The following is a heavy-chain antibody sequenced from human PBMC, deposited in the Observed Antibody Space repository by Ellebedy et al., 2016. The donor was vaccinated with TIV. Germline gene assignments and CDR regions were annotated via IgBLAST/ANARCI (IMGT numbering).Heavy chain of an antibody. J-gene: IGHJ4*02. Sequence: ASVKVSXKASGYTFTGYYMHWVRQAPGQGLEWMGWINPNSGGTNYAQKFQGRVTMTRDTSISTAYMELSRLRSDDTAVYYCARPPGWCTNGVCSAAPQNDYWGQGTLVTVSS. V-gene: IGHV1-2*02. CDR3: ARPPGWCTNGVCSAAPQNDY. CDR2: INPNSGGT. CDR1: GYTFTGYY. D-gene: IGHD2-8*01.